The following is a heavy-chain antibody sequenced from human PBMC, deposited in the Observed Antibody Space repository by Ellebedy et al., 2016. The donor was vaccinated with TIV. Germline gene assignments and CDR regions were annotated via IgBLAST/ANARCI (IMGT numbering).Heavy chain of an antibody. J-gene: IGHJ6*02. CDR3: TRASHPAYGLDV. Sequence: GGSLRLSCATPGFMFSRYSMNWVRQAPGKGLEWISHIDSSSRTKYYADSVKGRFTISRDNAKNSLYLQMNSLTAEDTAVYYCTRASHPAYGLDVWGQGTTVPVSS. CDR2: IDSSSRTK. V-gene: IGHV3-48*01. CDR1: GFMFSRYS.